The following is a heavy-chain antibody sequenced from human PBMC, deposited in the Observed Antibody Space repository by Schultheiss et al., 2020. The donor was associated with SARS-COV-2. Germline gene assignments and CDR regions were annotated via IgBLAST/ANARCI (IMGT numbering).Heavy chain of an antibody. J-gene: IGHJ6*02. V-gene: IGHV3-30*01. CDR1: GFTFSSYA. D-gene: IGHD4-17*01. CDR3: ARDVGDYGPYYYYGMDV. Sequence: GGSLRLSCAASGFTFSSYAMHWVRQAPGKGLEWVAVISYDGSNKYYADSVKGRFTISRDNSKNTLYLQMYSLRAEDTAVYYCARDVGDYGPYYYYGMDVWGQGTTVTVSS. CDR2: ISYDGSNK.